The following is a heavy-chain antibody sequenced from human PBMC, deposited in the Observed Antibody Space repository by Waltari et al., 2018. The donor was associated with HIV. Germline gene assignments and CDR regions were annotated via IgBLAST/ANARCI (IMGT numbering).Heavy chain of an antibody. D-gene: IGHD3-22*01. Sequence: QITLKESGPTLVRPTQTLTLTCSFSGFSLSPTGVGVGWIRQSPGKALECLALIYWNDDKRYSPSLNSRLNITKDTARNQVVLILTNMDPEDTATYYCAHILTHYDTNGHYWSPNGFDIWGQGTMVSVSS. CDR1: GFSLSPTGVG. V-gene: IGHV2-5*01. CDR2: IYWNDDK. J-gene: IGHJ3*02. CDR3: AHILTHYDTNGHYWSPNGFDI.